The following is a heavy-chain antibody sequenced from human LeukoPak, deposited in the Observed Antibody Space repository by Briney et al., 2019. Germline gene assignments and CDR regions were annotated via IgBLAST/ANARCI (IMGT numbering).Heavy chain of an antibody. V-gene: IGHV5-51*01. J-gene: IGHJ5*02. Sequence: GESLKLSCKGSGYSLTGYWIGWVRPMPGKCLEWMGNIYPGDSDTRYSPSFQGQVTISADKSLSPAYLQWSSLKASDTAMYYCARSSDYGSGSYYNVGGVYSWFDPWGQGTLVTVSS. D-gene: IGHD3-10*01. CDR1: GYSLTGYW. CDR3: ARSSDYGSGSYYNVGGVYSWFDP. CDR2: IYPGDSDT.